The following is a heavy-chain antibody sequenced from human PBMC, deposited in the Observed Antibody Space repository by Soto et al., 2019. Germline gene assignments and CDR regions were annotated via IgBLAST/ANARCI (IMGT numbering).Heavy chain of an antibody. CDR2: IYYSGST. J-gene: IGHJ4*02. Sequence: PSETLSLTCAVSGGSISSGGYSWSWIRQPPGKGLEWIGYIYYSGSTNYNPSLKSRVTISVDTSKNQFSLKLSSVTAADTAVYYCAREGIAVAGSFDYWGQGTLVTVSS. V-gene: IGHV4-61*08. D-gene: IGHD6-19*01. CDR3: AREGIAVAGSFDY. CDR1: GGSISSGGYS.